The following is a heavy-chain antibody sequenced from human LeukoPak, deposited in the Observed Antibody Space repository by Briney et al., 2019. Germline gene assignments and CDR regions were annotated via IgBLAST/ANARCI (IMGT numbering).Heavy chain of an antibody. D-gene: IGHD6-13*01. CDR1: GGSISSSSYY. J-gene: IGHJ5*02. CDR3: ARASPLGSSWFDWFDP. CDR2: IYYSGST. Sequence: SSETLSLTCTVSGGSISSSSYYWGWIRQPPGKGLEWIGSIYYSGSTYYNPSLKSRVTISVDTSKNQFSLKLSSVTAADTAVYYCARASPLGSSWFDWFDPWGQGTLVTVSS. V-gene: IGHV4-39*07.